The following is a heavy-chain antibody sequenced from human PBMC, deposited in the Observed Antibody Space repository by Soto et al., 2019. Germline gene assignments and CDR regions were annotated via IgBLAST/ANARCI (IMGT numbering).Heavy chain of an antibody. V-gene: IGHV1-3*01. Sequence: QVQLVQSGAEVKKPGASVKVSCKASGYTFTSYAMHWVRQAPGQRLEWMGWINAGNGNTKYSQKFQGRVTITRDTSASTAYMELSSLRSEDTAVYYCARGQDGDIDAFDIWGQGTMVTVSS. CDR3: ARGQDGDIDAFDI. J-gene: IGHJ3*02. CDR2: INAGNGNT. D-gene: IGHD4-17*01. CDR1: GYTFTSYA.